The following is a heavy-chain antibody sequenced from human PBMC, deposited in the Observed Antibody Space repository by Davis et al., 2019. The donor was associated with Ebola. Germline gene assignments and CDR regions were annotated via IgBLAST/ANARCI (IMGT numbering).Heavy chain of an antibody. CDR2: ISGSGGST. D-gene: IGHD6-19*01. Sequence: RGSLRLSCAASRFPFSSYAMSWVRQAPGKGLEWVSAISGSGGSTYYADSVKGRFTISRDNSKNTLYLQMNSLRAEDTAVYYCASREYSSGWYEFDYWGQGTLVTVSS. CDR3: ASREYSSGWYEFDY. CDR1: RFPFSSYA. V-gene: IGHV3-23*01. J-gene: IGHJ4*02.